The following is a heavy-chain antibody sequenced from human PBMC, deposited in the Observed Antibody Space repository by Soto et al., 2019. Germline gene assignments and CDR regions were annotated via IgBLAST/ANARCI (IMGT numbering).Heavy chain of an antibody. D-gene: IGHD5-12*01. CDR3: ASAPPIVATINTWFDP. Sequence: QVQLVQSGAEVKKPGSSLKVSCKASGGTFSSYAISWVRQAPGQGLEWMGGIIPIFGTANYAQKFQGRVTITADKSTSTAYMELGSLRSEDTAVYYCASAPPIVATINTWFDPWGQGTLVTVSS. V-gene: IGHV1-69*06. CDR1: GGTFSSYA. CDR2: IIPIFGTA. J-gene: IGHJ5*02.